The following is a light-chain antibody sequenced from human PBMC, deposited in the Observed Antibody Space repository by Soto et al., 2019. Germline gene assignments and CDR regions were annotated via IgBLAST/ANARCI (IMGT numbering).Light chain of an antibody. V-gene: IGKV3-15*01. Sequence: EIVMTQSPATLSVSLGERATLSCRASQSVSSNLAWYKQKPGQPPSLLIYGASARATGIPARFSGSGSGTEFTLTISSLQSEDFAVYYCQQSYTSVQTFGQGTKLEIK. CDR3: QQSYTSVQT. CDR2: GAS. J-gene: IGKJ2*01. CDR1: QSVSSN.